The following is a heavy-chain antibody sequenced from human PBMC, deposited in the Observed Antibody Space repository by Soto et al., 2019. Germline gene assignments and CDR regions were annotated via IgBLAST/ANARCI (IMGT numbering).Heavy chain of an antibody. CDR1: GFTFSSYA. Sequence: PGGSLRLSCAASGFTFSSYAMHWVRQAPGKGLEWVAVISYDGSNKYYADSVKGRFTISRDNSKNTLYLQMNSLRAEDTAVYYCARAQDYYDSSGPDYWGQGTLVTVSS. J-gene: IGHJ4*02. CDR2: ISYDGSNK. V-gene: IGHV3-30-3*01. CDR3: ARAQDYYDSSGPDY. D-gene: IGHD3-22*01.